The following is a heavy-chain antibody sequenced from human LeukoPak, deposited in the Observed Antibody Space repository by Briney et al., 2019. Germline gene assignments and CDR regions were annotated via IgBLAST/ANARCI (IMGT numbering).Heavy chain of an antibody. CDR3: ARVGWGYYFDY. CDR2: ISSSSSSYI. J-gene: IGHJ4*02. Sequence: PGGSLRLSCAASGFTFSSYSMNWVRQAPGKGLEWVSSISSSSSSYIYYADSVKGRFTISRDNAKNSLYLQMNSLRAEDTAVYYCARVGWGYYFDYWGQGTLVTVSS. V-gene: IGHV3-21*01. D-gene: IGHD2-2*03. CDR1: GFTFSSYS.